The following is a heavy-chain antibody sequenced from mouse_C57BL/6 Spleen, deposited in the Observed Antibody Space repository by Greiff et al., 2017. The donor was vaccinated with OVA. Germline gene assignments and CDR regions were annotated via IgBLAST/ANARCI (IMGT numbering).Heavy chain of an antibody. V-gene: IGHV5-4*03. CDR2: ISDGGSYT. CDR1: GFTFSSYA. CDR3: ARAGGSSLYYAMDY. J-gene: IGHJ4*01. Sequence: EVMLVESGGGLVKPGGSLKLSCAASGFTFSSYAMSWVRQTPEKRLEWVATISDGGSYTYYPDNVKGRFTISRDNAKNNLYLQMSHLKSEDTAMYYCARAGGSSLYYAMDYWGQGTSVTVSS. D-gene: IGHD1-1*01.